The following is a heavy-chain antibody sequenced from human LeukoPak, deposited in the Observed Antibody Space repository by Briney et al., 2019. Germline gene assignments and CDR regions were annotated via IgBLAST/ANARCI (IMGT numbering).Heavy chain of an antibody. CDR3: ARVRLDYYYDSSGYVDY. CDR2: ISAYNGNT. J-gene: IGHJ4*02. D-gene: IGHD3-22*01. CDR1: GYTFTSYY. Sequence: ASVKVSCKASGYTFTSYYMHWVRQAPGQGLEWMGWISAYNGNTNYAQKLQGRVTMTTDTSTSTAYMELRSLRSDDTAVYYCARVRLDYYYDSSGYVDYWGQGTLVTVSS. V-gene: IGHV1-18*04.